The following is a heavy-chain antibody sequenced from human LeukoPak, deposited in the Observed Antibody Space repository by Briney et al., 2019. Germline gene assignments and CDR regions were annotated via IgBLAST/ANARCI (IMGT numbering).Heavy chain of an antibody. CDR3: STLTVAPDFDY. Sequence: QPGGSLRLSCAASGFSFSVYEMHWVRQAPGKGLEWISDISSSGTTTYYADSGKGRFTISRDNAKNSLYLQMNSLRAEDTAVYYCSTLTVAPDFDYWGQGTLVTVSS. D-gene: IGHD6-19*01. CDR2: ISSSGTTT. CDR1: GFSFSVYE. V-gene: IGHV3-48*03. J-gene: IGHJ4*02.